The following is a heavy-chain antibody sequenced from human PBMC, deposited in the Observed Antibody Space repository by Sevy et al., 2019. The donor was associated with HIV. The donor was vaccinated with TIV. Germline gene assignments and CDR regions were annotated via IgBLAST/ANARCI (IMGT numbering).Heavy chain of an antibody. CDR1: GFIFSNLA. Sequence: GGSLRLSCAASGFIFSNLAMHWVRQAPGKGLEWVAVTSYDGSHKYYADSVKGRFTVSRDNSRNILSLEMNSLRRDDTAVYYCARGENNDEFFQYWGQDTLVTVSS. J-gene: IGHJ1*01. CDR2: TSYDGSHK. D-gene: IGHD1-26*01. CDR3: ARGENNDEFFQY. V-gene: IGHV3-30*04.